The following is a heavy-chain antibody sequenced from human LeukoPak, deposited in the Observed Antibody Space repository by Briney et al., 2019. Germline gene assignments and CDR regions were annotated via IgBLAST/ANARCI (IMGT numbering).Heavy chain of an antibody. CDR3: ARGKIAGVNWFDP. CDR2: INTDGSST. J-gene: IGHJ5*02. CDR1: GFTFSSYW. V-gene: IGHV3-74*01. Sequence: GGSLGLSCAASGFTFSSYWMHWVRQAPGKGLVWVSRINTDGSSTTYADSVKGRFTISRDNAKNTLFLQVNSLRAEDTALYYCARGKIAGVNWFDPWGQGTLVTVSS. D-gene: IGHD6-13*01.